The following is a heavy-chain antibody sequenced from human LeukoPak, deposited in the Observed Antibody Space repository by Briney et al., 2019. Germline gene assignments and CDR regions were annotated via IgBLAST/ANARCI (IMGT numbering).Heavy chain of an antibody. V-gene: IGHV4-59*08. CDR3: ARQPRGYSYGYPIDY. J-gene: IGHJ4*02. CDR1: GGSIDSYY. Sequence: PSETLSLTCTISGGSIDSYYWSWIRQPPGKGLEWIGYIYYSGSTNYNPSLKSRVTISVDTSKNQFSLKLSSVTAADTAVYYCARQPRGYSYGYPIDYWGQGTLVTVSS. CDR2: IYYSGST. D-gene: IGHD5-18*01.